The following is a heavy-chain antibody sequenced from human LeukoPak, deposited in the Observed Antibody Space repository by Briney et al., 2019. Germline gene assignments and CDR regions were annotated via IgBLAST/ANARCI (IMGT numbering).Heavy chain of an antibody. Sequence: PGGSLRLSCAASGFTFSSYGMHWVRQAPGKGLEWVAVILNDRCQEKYADSVKGRFTISRDNSKNTLFLQMNSLRAEDTAVYYCARDDALGDNALDIWGQGTMVTVSS. CDR2: ILNDRCQE. D-gene: IGHD3-16*01. J-gene: IGHJ3*02. V-gene: IGHV3-33*01. CDR1: GFTFSSYG. CDR3: ARDDALGDNALDI.